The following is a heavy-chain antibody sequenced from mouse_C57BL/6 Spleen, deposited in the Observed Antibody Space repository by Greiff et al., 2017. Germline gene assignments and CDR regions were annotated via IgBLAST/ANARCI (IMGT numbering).Heavy chain of an antibody. CDR1: GFTFSDYG. Sequence: VQLQQSGGGLVKPGGSLKLSCAASGFTFSDYGMHWVRQAPEKGLEWVAYISSGSSTIYYADTVQGRFTISRDNAKNTLFLQMTSLRSEDTAMYYCARPTMVTYYAMDYWGKGTSVTVSS. D-gene: IGHD2-9*01. CDR3: ARPTMVTYYAMDY. V-gene: IGHV5-17*01. J-gene: IGHJ4*01. CDR2: ISSGSSTI.